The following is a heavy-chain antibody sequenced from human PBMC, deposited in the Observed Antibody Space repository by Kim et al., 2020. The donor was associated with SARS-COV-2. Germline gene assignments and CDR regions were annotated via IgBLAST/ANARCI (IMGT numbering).Heavy chain of an antibody. CDR2: VPGGGGRT. CDR1: GFTFNNFA. V-gene: IGHV3-23*01. J-gene: IGHJ4*02. Sequence: GGSLRLSCGASGFTFNNFAMSWVRQAPGKGLEWVSAVPGGGGRTYYADSAKGRFTISRDNSKNTVFLQMNSVRAEDTAVYYCAKARPRSGGWYGFEDWGQGTLVTVSS. CDR3: AKARPRSGGWYGFED. D-gene: IGHD6-19*01.